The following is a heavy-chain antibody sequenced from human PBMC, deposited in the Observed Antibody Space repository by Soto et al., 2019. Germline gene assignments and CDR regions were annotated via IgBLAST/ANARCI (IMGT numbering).Heavy chain of an antibody. Sequence: GGSLRLSCAASGFTFSSYAMSWVRQAPGKGLEWVSAISGSGGSTYYADSVKGRFTISRDNSKNTLYLQMNSLRAEDTAVYYCAPEDETTYYYDSSGYPRFDYWGQGTLVTVSS. J-gene: IGHJ4*02. CDR3: APEDETTYYYDSSGYPRFDY. D-gene: IGHD3-22*01. CDR1: GFTFSSYA. CDR2: ISGSGGST. V-gene: IGHV3-23*01.